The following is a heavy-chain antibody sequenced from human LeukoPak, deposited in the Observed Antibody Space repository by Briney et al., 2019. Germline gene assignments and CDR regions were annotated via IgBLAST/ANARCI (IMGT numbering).Heavy chain of an antibody. Sequence: SETLSLTCAVYGGSFSGYYWSWIRQPPGKGLEWIGEINHSGSTNYNPSLKSRVTISVDTSKNQFSLKLSSVTAADSAIYFCAGGRTGRYYDHWGHGTLVAVS. J-gene: IGHJ4*01. CDR1: GGSFSGYY. CDR2: INHSGST. CDR3: AGGRTGRYYDH. D-gene: IGHD1-1*01. V-gene: IGHV4-34*01.